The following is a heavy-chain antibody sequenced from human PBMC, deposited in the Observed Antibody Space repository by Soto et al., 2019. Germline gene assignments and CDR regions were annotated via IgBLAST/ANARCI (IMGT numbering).Heavy chain of an antibody. CDR2: ISGSGGST. CDR3: AKGGQGVTTVWYFDL. D-gene: IGHD4-4*01. CDR1: GFTFSSYA. Sequence: EVQLLESGGGLVQPGGSLRLSCAASGFTFSSYAMSWVRQAPGKGLEWVSAISGSGGSTYYADSVKGRFTISRDNSKNTLYLQMNSLRAEETAVYYCAKGGQGVTTVWYFDLWGRGTLVTVSS. V-gene: IGHV3-23*01. J-gene: IGHJ2*01.